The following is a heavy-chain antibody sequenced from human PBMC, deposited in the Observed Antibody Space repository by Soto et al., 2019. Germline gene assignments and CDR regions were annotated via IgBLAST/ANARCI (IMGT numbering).Heavy chain of an antibody. D-gene: IGHD3-10*01. J-gene: IGHJ4*02. CDR3: AKGTQSVVRGVITDY. CDR2: ISYDGSNK. V-gene: IGHV3-30-3*01. CDR1: GFTFSSYA. Sequence: PGGSLRLSCAASGFTFSSYAMHWVRQAPGKGLEWVAVISYDGSNKYYADSVKGRFTISRDNSKNTLYLQMNSLRAEDTAVYYCAKGTQSVVRGVITDYWGQGTLVTVSS.